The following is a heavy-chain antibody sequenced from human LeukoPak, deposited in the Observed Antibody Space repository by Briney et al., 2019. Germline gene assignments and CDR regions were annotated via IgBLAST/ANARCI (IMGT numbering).Heavy chain of an antibody. D-gene: IGHD3-22*01. J-gene: IGHJ4*02. V-gene: IGHV3-20*04. CDR2: INWNGGST. CDR1: GFTFDDYG. Sequence: GGPLRLSCAASGFTFDDYGMSWVRQAPGKGLEWVSGINWNGGSTGYADSVKGRFTISRDNAKNSLYLQMNSLRAEDTALYYCARDPHYYDSSGYRTHYFDYWGQGTLVTVSS. CDR3: ARDPHYYDSSGYRTHYFDY.